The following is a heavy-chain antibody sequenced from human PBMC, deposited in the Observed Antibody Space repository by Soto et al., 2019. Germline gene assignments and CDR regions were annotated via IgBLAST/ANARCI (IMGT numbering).Heavy chain of an antibody. Sequence: SVKVSCKSSGDTYSSYAISWVRQAPGQGLEWMGGIIPIFGTANYAQKFQGRVTITADESTSTAYMELSSLRSEDTAVYYCARGPSSPWWYYYDFGMDVRGKGTTVTVSS. D-gene: IGHD2-8*02. CDR3: ARGPSSPWWYYYDFGMDV. V-gene: IGHV1-69*13. CDR1: GDTYSSYA. CDR2: IIPIFGTA. J-gene: IGHJ6*04.